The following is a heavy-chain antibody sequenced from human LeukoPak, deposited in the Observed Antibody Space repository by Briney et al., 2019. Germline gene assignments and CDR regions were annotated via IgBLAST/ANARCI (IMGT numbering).Heavy chain of an antibody. D-gene: IGHD1-26*01. CDR1: GYSFTSYW. V-gene: IGHV5-51*01. Sequence: PGGSLRLSCRGSGYSFTSYWIGWVRQMPGKGLEWMGIIYPGDSDTRYSPSFQGQVTISADKSISTAYLQWSSLKASDTAMYYCARRGGSYYPDAFDIWGQGTMVTVSS. J-gene: IGHJ3*02. CDR2: IYPGDSDT. CDR3: ARRGGSYYPDAFDI.